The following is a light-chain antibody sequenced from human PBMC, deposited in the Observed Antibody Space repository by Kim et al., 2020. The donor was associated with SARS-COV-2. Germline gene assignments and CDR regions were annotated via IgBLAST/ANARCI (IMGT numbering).Light chain of an antibody. J-gene: IGKJ1*01. Sequence: EIVMTQSPATLSMSPGERATLSCRASQSVSSNLAWYQQGPGQAPRLLIYGASTRATGIPARFSGSGSGTDFTLTISSLQSEDFGVYFCKNYNRSHSWTFGQGTPVDI. CDR2: GAS. V-gene: IGKV3-15*01. CDR3: KNYNRSHSWT. CDR1: QSVSSN.